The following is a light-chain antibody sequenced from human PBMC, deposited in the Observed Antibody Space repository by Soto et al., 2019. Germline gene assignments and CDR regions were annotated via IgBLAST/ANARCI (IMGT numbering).Light chain of an antibody. Sequence: DIQMTQSPSSLSASVGDRVTITCRASQSISSYLNWYQQKPGKAPKLLIYAAPSLQSGGPSRFSGSGSVTDFTLTISSLQPEDWATYYCQQSYSTPHTIGQGTRLEIK. CDR1: QSISSY. J-gene: IGKJ2*01. CDR2: AAP. CDR3: QQSYSTPHT. V-gene: IGKV1-39*01.